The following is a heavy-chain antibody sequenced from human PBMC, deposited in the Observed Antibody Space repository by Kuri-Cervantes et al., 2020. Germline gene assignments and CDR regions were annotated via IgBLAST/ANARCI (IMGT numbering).Heavy chain of an antibody. CDR2: ISGSGGST. D-gene: IGHD4-17*01. Sequence: LSLTCAASGFTFSRHAMSWVRQAPGKGLEWVSAISGSGGSTYYADSVKGRFTISRDNSKNTLYLQMNSLRAEDTAVYYCARWDYAGYWGQGTLVTVSS. CDR3: ARWDYAGY. J-gene: IGHJ4*02. CDR1: GFTFSRHA. V-gene: IGHV3-23*01.